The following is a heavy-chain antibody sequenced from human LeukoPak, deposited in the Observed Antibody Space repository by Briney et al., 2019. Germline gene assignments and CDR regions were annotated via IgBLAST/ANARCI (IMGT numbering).Heavy chain of an antibody. Sequence: GGSLRLSCAVSGFTVSSNYMSWVRQAPGKGLEWVSVIYGGGSTYYADSVKGRFTISRDNSKNTLYLQMNSLRAEDTAVYYCARSDGIAAAGPFDYWGQGTLVTVS. CDR2: IYGGGST. D-gene: IGHD6-13*01. V-gene: IGHV3-53*01. CDR3: ARSDGIAAAGPFDY. J-gene: IGHJ4*02. CDR1: GFTVSSNY.